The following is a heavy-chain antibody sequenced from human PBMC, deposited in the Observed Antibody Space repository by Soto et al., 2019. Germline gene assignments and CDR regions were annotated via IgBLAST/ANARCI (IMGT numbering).Heavy chain of an antibody. J-gene: IGHJ4*02. CDR1: GYSFTNYW. CDR2: IYPADSDT. V-gene: IGHV5-51*01. D-gene: IGHD2-15*01. Sequence: GSGYSFTNYWIGWVRQMPGTGLEWMGIIYPADSDTRYSPSFQGQVTISVDESVTTAYLQWSSLKASDTAMYYFARQKGYCSGSNCYPHSDYWGQGTLVTVSS. CDR3: ARQKGYCSGSNCYPHSDY.